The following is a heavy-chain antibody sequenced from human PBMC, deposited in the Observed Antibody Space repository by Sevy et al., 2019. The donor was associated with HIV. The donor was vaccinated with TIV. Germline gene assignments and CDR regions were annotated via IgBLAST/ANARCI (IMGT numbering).Heavy chain of an antibody. V-gene: IGHV3-9*01. CDR3: VKTPMTEAAPFFDF. CDR2: ISWNSGSL. J-gene: IGHJ4*02. CDR1: GFTFEDYA. D-gene: IGHD6-19*01. Sequence: GGSLRLSCVGSGFTFEDYALHWVRQAPGKGLEWVSGISWNSGSLDYADSVRGRFTIFRDNAKKTLYLQMDSLRSEVTSLYHCVKTPMTEAAPFFDFWGQGTAVTVSS.